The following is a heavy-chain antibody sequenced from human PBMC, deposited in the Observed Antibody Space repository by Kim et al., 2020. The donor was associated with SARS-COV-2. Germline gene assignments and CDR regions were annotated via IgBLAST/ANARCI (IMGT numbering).Heavy chain of an antibody. J-gene: IGHJ4*02. Sequence: YYEHAGKARFTIPRDNDKNSLYLQMNSQRDEDTAVYYCARDGSPPDYFDYWGQGTLVTVSS. V-gene: IGHV3-48*02. CDR3: ARDGSPPDYFDY. D-gene: IGHD3-10*01.